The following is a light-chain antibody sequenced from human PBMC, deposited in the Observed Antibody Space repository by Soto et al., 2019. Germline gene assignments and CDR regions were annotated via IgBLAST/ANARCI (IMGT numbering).Light chain of an antibody. J-gene: IGKJ2*01. CDR2: DAS. Sequence: EIVMTQSPATLSVSPGERATLSCRASQSVSSNLAWYQHKPGQAPRLLIYDASTRATGIPARFSGSASGTEFTLIISSLQSEDFAVYYCHQYKNLPYTFGQGTKLEIK. CDR1: QSVSSN. V-gene: IGKV3-15*01. CDR3: HQYKNLPYT.